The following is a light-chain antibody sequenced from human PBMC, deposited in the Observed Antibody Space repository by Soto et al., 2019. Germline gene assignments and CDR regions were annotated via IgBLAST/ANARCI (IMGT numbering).Light chain of an antibody. Sequence: ETVLTQSPATLSLSAGERPTLSCRASQSVSSYLAWYQQKPGQAPRLLIYDASNRATGIPARFSGSGSGTDFTLTISSLEPEDFAVYSCQQHNTWPITFGQGTRLEIK. J-gene: IGKJ5*01. CDR1: QSVSSY. CDR2: DAS. V-gene: IGKV3-11*01. CDR3: QQHNTWPIT.